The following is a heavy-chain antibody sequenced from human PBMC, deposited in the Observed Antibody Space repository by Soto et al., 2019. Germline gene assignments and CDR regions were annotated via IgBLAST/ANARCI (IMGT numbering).Heavy chain of an antibody. CDR1: GFTLGHHN. D-gene: IGHD1-1*01. CDR2: SSNSGSFT. V-gene: IGHV3-11*06. Sequence: PGGSLRLCCAASGFTLGHHNMSWIRQAPGKGLEWIGYSSNSGSFTRYADSVKGRFSISRDNAKSSLYLQISSLRGDDTATYYCVKSGDNYNLLDYWGQGT. J-gene: IGHJ4*02. CDR3: VKSGDNYNLLDY.